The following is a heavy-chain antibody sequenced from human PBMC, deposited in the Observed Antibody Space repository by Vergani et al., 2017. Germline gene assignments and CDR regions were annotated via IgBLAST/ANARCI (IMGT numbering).Heavy chain of an antibody. CDR2: INTNTGNP. CDR1: GDIFTNYA. V-gene: IGHV7-4-1*02. Sequence: QVQLVQSGSELKRPGASLKISCKASGDIFTNYAINWVRQAPGQGLEWMGWINTNTGNPTYAQGFTGRFVFSLDTSVSTAYLQISSLKAEDTAVYYCARGVDYYGSGNPPPALKSNNWFDPWGQGTLVTVSS. CDR3: ARGVDYYGSGNPPPALKSNNWFDP. J-gene: IGHJ5*02. D-gene: IGHD3-10*01.